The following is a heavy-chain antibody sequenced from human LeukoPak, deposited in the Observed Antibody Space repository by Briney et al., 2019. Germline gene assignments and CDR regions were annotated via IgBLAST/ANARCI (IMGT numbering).Heavy chain of an antibody. D-gene: IGHD6-19*01. CDR2: MNPNSGNK. V-gene: IGHV1-8*01. CDR3: TRGSSGRRDN. Sequence: ASVKLSCNASGYTLTSSDINWVRHATGQGLEWMGWMNPNSGNKGYGQSFQGRITMTRDISIDTAYMELSNLTSEDTAIYYCTRGSSGRRDNWGQGTLVTVSA. CDR1: GYTLTSSD. J-gene: IGHJ4*02.